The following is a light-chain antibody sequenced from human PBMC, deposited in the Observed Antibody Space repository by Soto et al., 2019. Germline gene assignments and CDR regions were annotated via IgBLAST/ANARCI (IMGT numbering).Light chain of an antibody. CDR2: GAS. V-gene: IGKV3-15*01. CDR3: QQYNNWLLLT. J-gene: IGKJ4*01. CDR1: QSVSRN. Sequence: EIVMTQSPATLSVSPGERATLSCRASQSVSRNLAWYQQKPGQAPRLLIYGASTRATGIPARFSGSGSGTEFTLTISSLQSEDFASYYCQQYNNWLLLTFGGGTKVEIK.